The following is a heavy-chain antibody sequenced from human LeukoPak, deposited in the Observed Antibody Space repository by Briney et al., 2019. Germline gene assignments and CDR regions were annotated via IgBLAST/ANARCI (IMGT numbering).Heavy chain of an antibody. CDR2: ISSSGSTI. J-gene: IGHJ6*04. Sequence: GGSLRLSCTVSGFTVSSNSMSRVRQAPGKGLEWVSYISSSGSTIYYADSVKGRFTISRDNAKNSLYLQMNSLRAEDTAVYYCAELGITMIGGVWGKGTTVTISS. CDR1: GFTVSSNS. D-gene: IGHD3-10*02. V-gene: IGHV3-48*04. CDR3: AELGITMIGGV.